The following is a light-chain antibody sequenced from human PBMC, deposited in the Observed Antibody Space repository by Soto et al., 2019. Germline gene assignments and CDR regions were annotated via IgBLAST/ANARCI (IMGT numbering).Light chain of an antibody. V-gene: IGKV3-15*01. CDR2: GAS. J-gene: IGKJ1*01. CDR1: QSVSSN. CDR3: QQYNDWPWT. Sequence: EIVMTQSPATLSVSPGERATLSCRASQSVSSNLAWYQQKPGQAPRLLIYGASTRATGFPARFSGSGSGTEFTLTISSLQSEDFAVYYCQQYNDWPWTFVQGTKVEIK.